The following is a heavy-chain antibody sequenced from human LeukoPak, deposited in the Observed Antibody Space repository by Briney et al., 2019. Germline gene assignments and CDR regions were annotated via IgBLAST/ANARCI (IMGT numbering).Heavy chain of an antibody. CDR1: GFIFDDYA. V-gene: IGHV3-9*01. Sequence: GGSLRLSCAASGFIFDDYAMHWVRQAPGKGLEWVSGISWNSGSIGYADSVKGRFTISRVNAKNSLYLQMNSLRAEDTALYYCAKVYDSSGYYFDYWGQGTLVTVSS. J-gene: IGHJ4*02. D-gene: IGHD3-22*01. CDR2: ISWNSGSI. CDR3: AKVYDSSGYYFDY.